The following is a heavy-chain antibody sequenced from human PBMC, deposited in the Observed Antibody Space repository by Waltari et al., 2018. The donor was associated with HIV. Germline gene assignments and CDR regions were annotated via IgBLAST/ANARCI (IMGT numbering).Heavy chain of an antibody. D-gene: IGHD3-16*01. J-gene: IGHJ6*02. CDR3: AKDMRPSLVYYGMDV. V-gene: IGHV3-9*01. CDR1: GFTFDDYA. Sequence: EVQLVESGVGLVQPGRSLRLSCAASGFTFDDYAMPWVRQAPGKGLEWVSGISWNSGSIGYADSVKGRFTISRDNAKNSLYLQMNSLRAEDTALYYCAKDMRPSLVYYGMDVWGQGTTVTVSS. CDR2: ISWNSGSI.